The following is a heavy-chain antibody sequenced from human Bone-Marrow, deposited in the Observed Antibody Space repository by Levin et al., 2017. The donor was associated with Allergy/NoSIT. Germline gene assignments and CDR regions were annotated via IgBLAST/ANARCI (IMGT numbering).Heavy chain of an antibody. CDR2: IYPDDSDT. CDR3: ARQQEQMDPFDM. Sequence: MSGGSLRLSCKDSGSSFSSYWIAWVRQMPGKGLEWMGSIYPDDSDTRYSPSFRGHVTVSADKSISTAYLQWSSLKSSDTAIYYCARQQEQMDPFDMWGQGSLVIVSA. CDR1: GSSFSSYW. V-gene: IGHV5-51*01. J-gene: IGHJ3*02. D-gene: IGHD1/OR15-1a*01.